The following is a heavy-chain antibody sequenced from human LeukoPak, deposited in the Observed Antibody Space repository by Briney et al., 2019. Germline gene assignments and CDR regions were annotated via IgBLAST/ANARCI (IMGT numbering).Heavy chain of an antibody. CDR1: GFTFSDYY. CDR3: AELGITMIGGV. Sequence: GGSLRLSCAASGFTFSDYYMGWIRQAPGKGLQWVSYISASGDTIYYSDSVKGRFTISRDNAKNSLYLQMDSLRAEDTAVYYCAELGITMIGGVWGKGTTVTISS. J-gene: IGHJ6*04. V-gene: IGHV3-11*04. CDR2: ISASGDTI. D-gene: IGHD3-10*02.